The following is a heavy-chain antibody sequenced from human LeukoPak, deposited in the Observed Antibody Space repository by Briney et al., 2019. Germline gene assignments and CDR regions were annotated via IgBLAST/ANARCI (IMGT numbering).Heavy chain of an antibody. CDR1: GFTVSSSY. CDR3: ARDSSAYYGFDM. Sequence: GGSLRLSCAASGFTVSSSYMSWVHQAPGKGLDGVAIIYSGGSTYSADPVKGRFTISRDNSKHTVSLQMNSLRAEDTAVYYCARDSSAYYGFDMWGQGTMVTVSS. V-gene: IGHV3-53*01. CDR2: IYSGGST. D-gene: IGHD3-22*01. J-gene: IGHJ3*02.